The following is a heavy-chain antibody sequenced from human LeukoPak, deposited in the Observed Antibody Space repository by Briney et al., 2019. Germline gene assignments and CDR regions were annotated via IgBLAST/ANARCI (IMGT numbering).Heavy chain of an antibody. J-gene: IGHJ4*02. V-gene: IGHV4-34*01. D-gene: IGHD2-21*02. CDR3: AIVTGGY. Sequence: PSETLSLTCAVYGGSFSGYYWSWIRQPPGKGLEWIGEINHSGSTNYNPSLKSRVTISVDTSKNQFSLKLSSVTAADTAVYYCAIVTGGYWGQGTLVTVSS. CDR2: INHSGST. CDR1: GGSFSGYY.